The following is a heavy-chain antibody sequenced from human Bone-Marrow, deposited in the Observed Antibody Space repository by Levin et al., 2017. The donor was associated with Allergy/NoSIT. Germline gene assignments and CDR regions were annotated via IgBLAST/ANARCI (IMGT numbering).Heavy chain of an antibody. CDR3: AKEYCSTTGCYGLDV. CDR1: GFTFDDDG. V-gene: IGHV3-9*01. CDR2: ISWSGDNI. D-gene: IGHD2-2*01. Sequence: LSLTCAASGFTFDDDGMHWVRQAPGKGLEWVAGISWSGDNIAYADSVKGRFTISRDNAKKSLYLQMHSLPPEDTAFYYCAKEYCSTTGCYGLDVWGQGTTVTVSS. J-gene: IGHJ6*02.